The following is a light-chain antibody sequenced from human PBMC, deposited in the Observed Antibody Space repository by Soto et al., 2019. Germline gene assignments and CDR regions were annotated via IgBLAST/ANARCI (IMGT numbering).Light chain of an antibody. J-gene: IGLJ2*01. V-gene: IGLV1-44*01. CDR3: AAWYDSLRAVV. CDR1: RSNIGTYT. Sequence: QSVLTQSPSASGTPGQRVTISCSGSRSNIGTYTVNWYQQLPGTAPTLLIYRNHQRPSVVPDRFSGSKSGTSASLAISGPPSEDEADYYCAAWYDSLRAVVFGGGTKLTVL. CDR2: RNH.